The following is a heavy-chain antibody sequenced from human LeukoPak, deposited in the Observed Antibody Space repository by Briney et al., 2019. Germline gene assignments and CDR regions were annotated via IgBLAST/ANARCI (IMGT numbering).Heavy chain of an antibody. Sequence: SETLSLTCTVSGVSINSYYWSWIRQPPGKGLEWIGNIYYSGSTKYNPSLKSRVTISVDTSKNQFSLKLSSVTAADTAVYYCASESGTTGVYFDSWGQGTLVTVSS. D-gene: IGHD1-26*01. V-gene: IGHV4-59*01. CDR2: IYYSGST. CDR3: ASESGTTGVYFDS. J-gene: IGHJ4*02. CDR1: GVSINSYY.